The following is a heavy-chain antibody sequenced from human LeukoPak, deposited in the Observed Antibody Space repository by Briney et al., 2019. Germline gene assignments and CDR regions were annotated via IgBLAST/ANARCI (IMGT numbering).Heavy chain of an antibody. J-gene: IGHJ6*02. CDR1: GFTVSSNY. V-gene: IGHV3-53*01. Sequence: GGSLRLSCAASGFTVSSNYMSWVRQAPGKGLEWVSVIYSGGSTYYADSVKGRFTISRDNSKNTLYLQMNSLRAEDTAVYYCAIRAPHYGMDVWGQGTTVTVSS. CDR2: IYSGGST. CDR3: AIRAPHYGMDV.